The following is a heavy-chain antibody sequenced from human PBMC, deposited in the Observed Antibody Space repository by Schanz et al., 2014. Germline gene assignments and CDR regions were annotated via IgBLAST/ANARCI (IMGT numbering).Heavy chain of an antibody. Sequence: EVQLLESGGGLVQPGGSLRLSCAASGFSFSDHAMDWVRQAAGKGLEWVGRVRKKEFSDDTEEYAASVRGRFTISRDDSKNVVNLQMNGLKTEDTAMYYCVREGSTTPVAGLRSSYWLGRFDYWGQGALVTVSS. V-gene: IGHV3-72*01. CDR3: VREGSTTPVAGLRSSYWLGRFDY. CDR1: GFSFSDHA. CDR2: VRKKEFSDDTE. J-gene: IGHJ4*02. D-gene: IGHD4-17*01.